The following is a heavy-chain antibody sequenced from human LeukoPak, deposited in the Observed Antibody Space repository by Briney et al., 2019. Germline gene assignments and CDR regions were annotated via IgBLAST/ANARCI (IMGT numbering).Heavy chain of an antibody. J-gene: IGHJ4*02. CDR3: ARGYFFMSTPYIDY. D-gene: IGHD3-16*01. V-gene: IGHV4-30-4*08. CDR2: INHSGST. Sequence: SQTLSLTCTVSGGSISSGDYYWSWIRQPPGKGLEWIGEINHSGSTNYNPSLKSRVTISVDTSKNQFSLKLSSVTAADTAVYYCARGYFFMSTPYIDYWGQGTLVTVSS. CDR1: GGSISSGDYY.